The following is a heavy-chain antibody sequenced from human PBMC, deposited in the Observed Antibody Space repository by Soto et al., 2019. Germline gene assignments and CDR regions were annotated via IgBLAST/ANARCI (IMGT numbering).Heavy chain of an antibody. D-gene: IGHD5-18*01. Sequence: QVQLVESGGGVVQPGRSLRLSCAASGFTFSSYGMHWVRQAPGKGLEWVAVISYDGSNKYYADSVKGRFTISRDNSKNTLYLQMNSLRAEDTAVYYCAKDLWGYSYGWYYYYYGMDVWGQGTTVTVSS. CDR2: ISYDGSNK. CDR1: GFTFSSYG. J-gene: IGHJ6*02. CDR3: AKDLWGYSYGWYYYYYGMDV. V-gene: IGHV3-30*18.